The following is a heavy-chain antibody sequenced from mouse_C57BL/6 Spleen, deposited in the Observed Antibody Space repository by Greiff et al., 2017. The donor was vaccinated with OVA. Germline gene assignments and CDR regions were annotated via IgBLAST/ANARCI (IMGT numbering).Heavy chain of an antibody. Sequence: QVQLQQPGAELVRPGSSVKLSCKASGYTFTSYWMDWVKQRPGQGLEWIGNIYPSDSETHYNQKFKDKATLTVDKSSSTAYMQLSSLTSEDSAVYDCARSITTVVAPDYWGQGTTLTVSS. J-gene: IGHJ2*01. CDR3: ARSITTVVAPDY. CDR1: GYTFTSYW. CDR2: IYPSDSET. D-gene: IGHD1-1*01. V-gene: IGHV1-61*01.